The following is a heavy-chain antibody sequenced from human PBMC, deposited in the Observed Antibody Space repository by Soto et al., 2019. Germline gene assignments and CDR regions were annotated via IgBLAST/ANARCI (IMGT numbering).Heavy chain of an antibody. CDR1: GYSFTSYW. CDR3: ARHRVAAAGTDY. CDR2: XXXGXSXT. Sequence: GESLKISCKGSGYSFTSYWIGWVRQMPGKGLEXMGIXXXGXSXTXYXXXXQGQVTISADKSISTAYLHWSSLKASHTAMYYCARHRVAAAGTDYWGQGTLVTVSS. V-gene: IGHV5-51*01. D-gene: IGHD6-13*01. J-gene: IGHJ4*02.